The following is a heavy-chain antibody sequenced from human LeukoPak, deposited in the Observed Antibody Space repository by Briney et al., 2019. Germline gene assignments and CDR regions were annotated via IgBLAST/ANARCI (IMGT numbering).Heavy chain of an antibody. Sequence: GGSLRLSCAASGFTFSSYAMSWVRRAPGGGVEWVSAISDRGSTTYYADSVKGRFTISRDNSKNTLYLQLNSLRAEDTAVYYCAKREASGKYFDYWGQGTLVTVSS. D-gene: IGHD6-19*01. CDR2: ISDRGSTT. CDR1: GFTFSSYA. V-gene: IGHV3-23*01. CDR3: AKREASGKYFDY. J-gene: IGHJ4*02.